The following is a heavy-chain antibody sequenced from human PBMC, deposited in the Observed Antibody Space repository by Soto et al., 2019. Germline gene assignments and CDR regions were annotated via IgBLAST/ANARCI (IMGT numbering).Heavy chain of an antibody. CDR2: IYYSGST. J-gene: IGHJ3*02. CDR1: GGSISSHY. V-gene: IGHV4-59*11. Sequence: PSETLSLTCTVYGGSISSHYWSWIRQPPGKGLEWIGYIYYSGSTNYNPSLKSRVTISVDTSKNQFSLKLSSVTAADTAVYYCARYNWNDGVAFDIWGQGTMVTVS. D-gene: IGHD1-1*01. CDR3: ARYNWNDGVAFDI.